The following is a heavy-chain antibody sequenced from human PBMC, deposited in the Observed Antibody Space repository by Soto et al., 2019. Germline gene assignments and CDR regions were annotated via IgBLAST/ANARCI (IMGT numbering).Heavy chain of an antibody. CDR3: AKNALGYWSGGSCYPPGLGVGAIDI. CDR1: GYTFTSYG. CDR2: ISGYSGHT. J-gene: IGHJ3*02. Sequence: QVQLVQSGAEVKKPGASVKVSCKASGYTFTSYGISWVRQAPGQGFEWMGWISGYSGHTNYAQKHQGGVTMPTDTTTSTAYIELRSVRSDVTAVYYCAKNALGYWSGGSCYPPGLGVGAIDIWGQGTMVTVSS. V-gene: IGHV1-18*01. D-gene: IGHD2-15*01.